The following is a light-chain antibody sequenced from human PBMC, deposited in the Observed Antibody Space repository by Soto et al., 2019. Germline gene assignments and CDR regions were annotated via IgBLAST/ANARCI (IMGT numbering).Light chain of an antibody. Sequence: DIQMTQSPSSLSASVGDRVTITCRASRDISYYLAWYQQKPGKIPKLLIYAASTLQSGVPSRFSGSGSGTDFTLTISSLQLEDVATYYCQNYNSALGTFGQGTKVEIK. J-gene: IGKJ1*01. V-gene: IGKV1-27*01. CDR2: AAS. CDR1: RDISYY. CDR3: QNYNSALGT.